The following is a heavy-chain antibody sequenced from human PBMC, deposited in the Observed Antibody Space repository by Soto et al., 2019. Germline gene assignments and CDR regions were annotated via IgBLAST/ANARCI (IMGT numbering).Heavy chain of an antibody. D-gene: IGHD3-10*01. CDR2: IYHSETF. CDR3: ARAQFYSGSGNYNTLMFDA. CDR1: GGSIGGDGYY. J-gene: IGHJ5*02. V-gene: IGHV4-30-2*01. Sequence: SETLSLTCAVSGGSIGGDGYYWVWTRQPPGGGLEWISYIYHSETFLTSPSLRTRLTMSLDMSNNQFSLTLNSMTAADTAVYYCARAQFYSGSGNYNTLMFDAWGQGIQVTVSS.